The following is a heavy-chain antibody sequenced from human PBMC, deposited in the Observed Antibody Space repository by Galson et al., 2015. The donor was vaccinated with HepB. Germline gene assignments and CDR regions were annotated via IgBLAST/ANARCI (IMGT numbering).Heavy chain of an antibody. CDR3: ARGDHSSSWYLGY. CDR2: ISYDGSNK. J-gene: IGHJ4*02. V-gene: IGHV3-30*04. Sequence: SLRLSCAASGFTFSSYAMSWVRQAPGKGLEWVAVISYDGSNKYYADSVKGRFTISRDNSKNTLYLQMNSLRAEDTAVYYCARGDHSSSWYLGYWGQGTLVTVSS. CDR1: GFTFSSYA. D-gene: IGHD6-13*01.